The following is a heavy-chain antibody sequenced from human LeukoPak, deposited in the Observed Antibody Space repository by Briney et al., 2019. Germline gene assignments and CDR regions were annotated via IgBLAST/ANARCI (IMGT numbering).Heavy chain of an antibody. D-gene: IGHD6-13*01. CDR1: GYSFNTYW. Sequence: GESLKISCKGSGYSFNTYWIGWVRQMPGKGLEWMGIIYPGDSDTKYSPSFQGQVTISADKSISTAYLQWSSLKASDTAMYYCARRIAAAGKLDYWGQGTLVTVSS. CDR2: IYPGDSDT. J-gene: IGHJ4*02. CDR3: ARRIAAAGKLDY. V-gene: IGHV5-51*01.